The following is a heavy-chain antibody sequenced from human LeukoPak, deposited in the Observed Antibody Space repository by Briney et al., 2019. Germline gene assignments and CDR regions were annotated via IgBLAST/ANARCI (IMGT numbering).Heavy chain of an antibody. CDR3: ARMRDYYYYMDV. V-gene: IGHV4-59*01. CDR2: VYYRGST. Sequence: SETLSLTCTVSGGSISSYYWSWIRQSPEKGLEWIGYVYYRGSTNYNPSLNSRVTISVDTSKNQFSLKLSSVTAADTAVYYCARMRDYYYYMDVWGKGTTVTVSS. CDR1: GGSISSYY. J-gene: IGHJ6*03.